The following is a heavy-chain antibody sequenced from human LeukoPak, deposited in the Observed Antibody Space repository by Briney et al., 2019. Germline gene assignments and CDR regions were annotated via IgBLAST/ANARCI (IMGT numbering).Heavy chain of an antibody. J-gene: IGHJ4*02. Sequence: GGSLRLSCAASGFTFSSSAMSWVRPAPGKGLEWVSAIIGSGGSTYYAASVKGRFTISRDNSKNTLYLQMNSLRAEDTAVYYCAKDAPVNIVVVPAANSWGQGTLVTVSS. CDR2: IIGSGGST. D-gene: IGHD2-2*01. V-gene: IGHV3-23*01. CDR1: GFTFSSSA. CDR3: AKDAPVNIVVVPAANS.